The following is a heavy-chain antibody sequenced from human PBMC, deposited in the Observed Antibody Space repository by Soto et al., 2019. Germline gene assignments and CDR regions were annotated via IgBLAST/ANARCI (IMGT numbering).Heavy chain of an antibody. D-gene: IGHD6-13*01. V-gene: IGHV2-5*02. Sequence: QITLKESGPTLVKPTQTLTLTCTFSGFSLSTSGVGVGWIRQPPGKALEWLALIYWDDDKRYSPSLKSRLTITKDTPNNQVVLTMTHMDPVDTATYYCAHKRAYRSLPPGFDPWGQGTLVTVSS. J-gene: IGHJ5*02. CDR2: IYWDDDK. CDR1: GFSLSTSGVG. CDR3: AHKRAYRSLPPGFDP.